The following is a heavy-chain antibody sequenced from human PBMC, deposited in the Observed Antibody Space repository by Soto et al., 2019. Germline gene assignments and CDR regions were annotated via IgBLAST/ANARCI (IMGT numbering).Heavy chain of an antibody. V-gene: IGHV1-2*06. Sequence: AASVKVSCKASGYTITAHFMHWVRQAPGQGLEWMGRINAKSGGTNYAQKFQDRVTMSRDTSVNTAYTQLSRLRSEDTAVYSGAADDGTYCRSVWGQGTLVTVSS. D-gene: IGHD3-22*01. CDR1: GYTITAHF. CDR3: AADDGTYCRSV. J-gene: IGHJ1*01. CDR2: INAKSGGT.